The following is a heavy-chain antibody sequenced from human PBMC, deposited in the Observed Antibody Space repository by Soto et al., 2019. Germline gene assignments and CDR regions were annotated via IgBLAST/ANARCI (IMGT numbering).Heavy chain of an antibody. CDR2: VTADGGT. D-gene: IGHD2-15*01. Sequence: EVQVLESGGGLVQPGGSLRLSCEGSGFTVSSHAMTWLRQAPGKGPEWVSTVTADGGTYYADSVQGRFAMSRDTSENTLYLQMNSLGAEDTAAYYCAPHVSCSGGSCQYDAFAIRGQGTMVTVSS. CDR3: APHVSCSGGSCQYDAFAI. J-gene: IGHJ3*02. CDR1: GFTVSSHA. V-gene: IGHV3-23*01.